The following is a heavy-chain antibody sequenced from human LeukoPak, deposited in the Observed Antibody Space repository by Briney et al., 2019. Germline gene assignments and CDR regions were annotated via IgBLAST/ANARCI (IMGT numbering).Heavy chain of an antibody. V-gene: IGHV1-69*04. D-gene: IGHD3-9*01. CDR1: GGTFSSYA. Sequence: SVTVSCKASGGTFSSYAISWVRQAPGQGLEWMGRIIPILGIANYAQKFQGRVTITADKSTSTAYMELSSLRSEDTAVYYCARALSGWYFDLWGRGTLVTVSS. J-gene: IGHJ2*01. CDR3: ARALSGWYFDL. CDR2: IIPILGIA.